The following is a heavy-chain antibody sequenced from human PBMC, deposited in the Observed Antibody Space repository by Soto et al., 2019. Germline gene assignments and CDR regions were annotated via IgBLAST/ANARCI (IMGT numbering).Heavy chain of an antibody. CDR2: IYPGDSDS. CDR3: ARGHCSSTTCYKAGFDP. V-gene: IGHV5-51*01. CDR1: GYTFTSYW. J-gene: IGHJ5*02. Sequence: GESLKISCKASGYTFTSYWIGWARQMPGKGLEWMGIIYPGDSDSRYSLSFQGRATISVDRSISTAYLQWSSLKASDTALYYCARGHCSSTTCYKAGFDPWGQGTLVTVSS. D-gene: IGHD2-2*02.